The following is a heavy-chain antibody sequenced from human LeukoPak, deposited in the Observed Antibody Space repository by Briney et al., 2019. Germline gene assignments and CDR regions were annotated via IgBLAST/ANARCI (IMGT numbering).Heavy chain of an antibody. CDR2: INHSGST. D-gene: IGHD5-12*01. V-gene: IGHV4-34*01. J-gene: IGHJ3*02. CDR3: ARSVPRYSGYDYRYRGDAFDI. CDR1: GGSFSGYY. Sequence: SETPSLTCAVYGGSFSGYYWSWIRQPPGKGLEWIGEINHSGSTNYNPSLKSRVTISVDTSKNQFSLKLSSVTAADTAVYYCARSVPRYSGYDYRYRGDAFDIWGQGTMVTVSS.